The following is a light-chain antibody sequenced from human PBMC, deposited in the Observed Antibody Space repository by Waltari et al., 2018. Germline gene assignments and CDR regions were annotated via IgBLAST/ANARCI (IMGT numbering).Light chain of an antibody. CDR3: ISYTTRRLWV. V-gene: IGLV2-14*03. CDR1: SSDVGYYNY. Sequence: QSALTQPASVSGSPGQSISTSCTGTSSDVGYYNYVSWYQQHPGQAPKLMIYDVTKRPSGVSNRFSGSKSGNTASLTISGLQAEDEADYYCISYTTRRLWVFGGGTQLTVL. J-gene: IGLJ3*02. CDR2: DVT.